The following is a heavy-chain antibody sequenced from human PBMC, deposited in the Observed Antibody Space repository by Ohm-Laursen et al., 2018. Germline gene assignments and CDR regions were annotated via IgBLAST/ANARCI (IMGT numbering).Heavy chain of an antibody. D-gene: IGHD7-27*01. J-gene: IGHJ4*02. V-gene: IGHV1-69*04. CDR1: GGTFSSYA. Sequence: SVKVSCKASGGTFSSYAISWVRQAPGQGLEWMGRIIPILGIANYAQKFQGRVTITADESTSTAYMELSSLRSEDTAVYYCARDLGLVGTNWGYYFNYWGQRTLVTVSS. CDR2: IIPILGIA. CDR3: ARDLGLVGTNWGYYFNY.